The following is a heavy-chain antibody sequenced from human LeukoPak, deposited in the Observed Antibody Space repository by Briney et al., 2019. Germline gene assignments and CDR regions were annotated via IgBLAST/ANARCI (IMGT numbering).Heavy chain of an antibody. J-gene: IGHJ4*02. D-gene: IGHD6-13*01. CDR2: INWNGGST. V-gene: IGHV3-20*04. CDR1: GFTFDDYG. Sequence: GGSLRLSCAASGFTFDDYGMSWVRQAPGKGLEWVSGINWNGGSTGYADSVKGRFTISRDNAKNSLYLQMNSLRAEDTALYYCAKDRSPSSWYYFDYWGQGTLVTVSS. CDR3: AKDRSPSSWYYFDY.